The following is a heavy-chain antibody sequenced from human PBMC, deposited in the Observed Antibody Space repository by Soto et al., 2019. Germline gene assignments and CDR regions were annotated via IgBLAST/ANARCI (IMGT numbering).Heavy chain of an antibody. D-gene: IGHD2-21*01. CDR3: ARALRVWCDPYYYYYMDV. J-gene: IGHJ6*03. Sequence: QVQLVQSGAEVKKPGASVKVSCKASGYTFANYDINWVRQATGQGLEWMGWMNPNSGNTGYAQKFQGRVTMTRNTSISTAYMELSSLRSEDTAVYYCARALRVWCDPYYYYYMDVWGKGTAVTVSS. V-gene: IGHV1-8*01. CDR1: GYTFANYD. CDR2: MNPNSGNT.